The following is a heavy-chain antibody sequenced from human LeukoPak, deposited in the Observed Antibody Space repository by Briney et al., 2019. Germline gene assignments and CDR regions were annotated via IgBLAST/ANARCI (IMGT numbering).Heavy chain of an antibody. D-gene: IGHD2-15*01. V-gene: IGHV1-69*13. CDR1: GGTFSSYA. CDR3: ARVVVVEENWFDP. J-gene: IGHJ5*02. CDR2: IIPIFGTA. Sequence: GASVKVSRKASGGTFSSYAISWVRQAPGQGLEWMGGIIPIFGTANYAQKFQGRVTITADESTSTAYMELSSLRSEDTAVYYCARVVVVEENWFDPWGQGTLVTVSS.